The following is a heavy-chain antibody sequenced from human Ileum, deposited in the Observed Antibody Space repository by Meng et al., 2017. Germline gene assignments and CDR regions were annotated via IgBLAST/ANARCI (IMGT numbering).Heavy chain of an antibody. V-gene: IGHV3-23*01. CDR2: ISGSGGST. CDR3: AKKACESTTCYRWYY. J-gene: IGHJ4*02. CDR1: GFTLSNYD. D-gene: IGHD2-2*02. Sequence: GESLKISCAASGFTLSNYDMSWVRQAPGKGLEWVSVISGSGGSTYYTDSVKGRFTISRDSSKNKLYLQMNSLRAAYTSVYYCAKKACESTTCYRWYYWGQGTLVTVSS.